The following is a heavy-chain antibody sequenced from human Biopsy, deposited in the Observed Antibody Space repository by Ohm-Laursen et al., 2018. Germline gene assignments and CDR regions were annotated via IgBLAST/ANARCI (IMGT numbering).Heavy chain of an antibody. J-gene: IGHJ2*01. CDR2: VYYTGST. Sequence: GTLSLTCTVSGGSISSDWWSWIRPTPGKGLEWIGYVYYTGSTDYNPSLQSRVTISVDTSKNHFSLRLRSVTPADTAIYYCARGRGYYSDRTVPGYFDLWGRGTLVTVSS. CDR1: GGSISSDW. D-gene: IGHD3-22*01. V-gene: IGHV4-59*01. CDR3: ARGRGYYSDRTVPGYFDL.